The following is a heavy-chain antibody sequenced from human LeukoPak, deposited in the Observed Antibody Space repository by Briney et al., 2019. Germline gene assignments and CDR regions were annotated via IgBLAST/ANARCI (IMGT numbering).Heavy chain of an antibody. J-gene: IGHJ4*02. D-gene: IGHD4-11*01. CDR1: GFTFTSYG. CDR2: ISSSSSYI. Sequence: GGSLRLSCAASGFTFTSYGIHWVRQAPGKGLEWVSSISSSSSYIYYADSVKGRFTISRDNAKNSLYLQMNSLRAEDTAVYYCARDPTVTTDYYFDYWGQGTLVTVSS. V-gene: IGHV3-21*01. CDR3: ARDPTVTTDYYFDY.